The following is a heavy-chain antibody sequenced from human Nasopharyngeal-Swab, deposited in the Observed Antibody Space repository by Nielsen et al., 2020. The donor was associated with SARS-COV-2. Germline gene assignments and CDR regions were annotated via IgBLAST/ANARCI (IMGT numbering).Heavy chain of an antibody. J-gene: IGHJ4*02. CDR3: ARGSYYYDSSGYYDY. CDR1: GFNFSSYS. Sequence: GGSLRLSCAGSGFNFSSYSMNWVRQAPGKGLEWVSSISSSSSYIYYADPVKGRFTISRDNAKNSLYLQMNSLRAEDTAVYYCARGSYYYDSSGYYDYWGQGTLVTVSS. D-gene: IGHD3-22*01. V-gene: IGHV3-21*01. CDR2: ISSSSSYI.